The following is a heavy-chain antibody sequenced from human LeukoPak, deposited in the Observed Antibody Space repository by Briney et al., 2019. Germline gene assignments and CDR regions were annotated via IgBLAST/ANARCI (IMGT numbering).Heavy chain of an antibody. Sequence: GGSLRLSCAASGLTFSSYGMHWVRQAPGKGLEWVAVIWYDGSNKYYADSVKGRFTISRDNSKNTLYLQMSSLRAEDTAVYYCARDRPPRGSSSDLGYWGQGTLVTVSS. V-gene: IGHV3-33*01. CDR2: IWYDGSNK. D-gene: IGHD6-6*01. J-gene: IGHJ4*02. CDR1: GLTFSSYG. CDR3: ARDRPPRGSSSDLGY.